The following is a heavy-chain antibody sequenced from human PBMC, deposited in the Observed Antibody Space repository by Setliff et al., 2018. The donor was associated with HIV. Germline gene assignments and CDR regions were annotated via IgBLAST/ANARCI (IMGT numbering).Heavy chain of an antibody. D-gene: IGHD5-12*01. J-gene: IGHJ4*02. CDR1: GPGFTNAD. CDR3: ARDVGRDGYCFDH. Sequence: ASVKVSCKAFGPGFTNADIHWLRRATGQGLEWVGFMNPNSGVSGYAEKFQGRVTMTTDRSTSTAYMELRSLRSDDTAVYYCARDVGRDGYCFDHWGQGTLVTVSS. V-gene: IGHV1-8*01. CDR2: MNPNSGVS.